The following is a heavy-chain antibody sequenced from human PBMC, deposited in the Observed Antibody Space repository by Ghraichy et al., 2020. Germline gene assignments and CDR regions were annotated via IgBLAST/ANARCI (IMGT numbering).Heavy chain of an antibody. CDR1: GFTVSSNY. CDR2: IYSGGST. CDR3: ASTFGKGY. Sequence: LSLTCAASGFTVSSNYMSWVRQAPGKGLEWVSVIYSGGSTYYADSVKGRFTISRDNSKNTLYLQMNSLRAEDTAVYYCASTFGKGYWGQGTLVTVSS. V-gene: IGHV3-53*01. J-gene: IGHJ4*02. D-gene: IGHD3-16*01.